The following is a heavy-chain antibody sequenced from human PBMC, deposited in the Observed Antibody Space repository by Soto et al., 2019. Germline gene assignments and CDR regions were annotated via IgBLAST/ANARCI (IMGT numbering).Heavy chain of an antibody. CDR2: ISSSGSTI. Sequence: GGSLRLSCAASGFTFSDYYMSWIRQAPGKGLEWVSYISSSGSTIYYADSVKGRFTISRDNAKNSLYLQMNSLRAEDTAVYYSARGRYSYGHRWLDPWGQGTLVTVSS. D-gene: IGHD5-18*01. J-gene: IGHJ5*02. CDR1: GFTFSDYY. CDR3: ARGRYSYGHRWLDP. V-gene: IGHV3-11*01.